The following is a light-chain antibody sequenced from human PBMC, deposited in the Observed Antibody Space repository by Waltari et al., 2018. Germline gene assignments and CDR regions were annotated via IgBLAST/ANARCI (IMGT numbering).Light chain of an antibody. CDR3: SSYSSSITPV. J-gene: IGLJ2*01. Sequence: QSALTQPASVSGSPGQSITISCTGTSSDVGGYNYGSWYQQHPGKARKLLIYGVTNRPSGVSYLLSGSRSRNTASLTISGLQADDEADYYCSSYSSSITPVFGGGTKLTVL. V-gene: IGLV2-14*03. CDR1: SSDVGGYNY. CDR2: GVT.